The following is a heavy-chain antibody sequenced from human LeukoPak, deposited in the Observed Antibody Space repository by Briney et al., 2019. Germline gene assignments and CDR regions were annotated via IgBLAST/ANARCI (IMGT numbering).Heavy chain of an antibody. D-gene: IGHD3-22*01. Sequence: PGGSLRLSCAASGFTVGTNYMSWVRQAPGKGLEWVSVIYSGGSTYYADSVKGRFTISRDNSKNTLYLQMNSLRAEDTAVYYCAKAPPVVVVTGGDYWGQGTLVTVSS. CDR2: IYSGGST. CDR1: GFTVGTNY. J-gene: IGHJ4*02. CDR3: AKAPPVVVVTGGDY. V-gene: IGHV3-53*01.